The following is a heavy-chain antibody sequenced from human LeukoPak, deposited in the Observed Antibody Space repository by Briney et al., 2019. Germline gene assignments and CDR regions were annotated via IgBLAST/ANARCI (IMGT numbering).Heavy chain of an antibody. CDR2: IYYSGST. V-gene: IGHV4-39*01. CDR3: ARHLPQHYYDILTRKVYGLGHFDY. Sequence: SETLSLTCTVSGGSISSSSYYWGWIRQPPGKGLEWIGSIYYSGSTYYNPSLKSRVTISVDTSKNQFSLKLSSVTAADTAVYYCARHLPQHYYDILTRKVYGLGHFDYWGQGTLVTVSS. CDR1: GGSISSSSYY. D-gene: IGHD3-9*01. J-gene: IGHJ4*02.